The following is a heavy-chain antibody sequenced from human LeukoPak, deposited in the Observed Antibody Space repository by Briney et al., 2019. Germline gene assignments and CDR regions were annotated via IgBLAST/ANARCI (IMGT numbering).Heavy chain of an antibody. CDR2: IYYRGTT. Sequence: YIYYRGTTNYTPSLTSRVTISVDTSKTQFSLKLSSVTAADTAVYYCARLGYSSSWYYFDYWGQGTLVTVSS. J-gene: IGHJ4*02. V-gene: IGHV4-59*08. CDR3: ARLGYSSSWYYFDY. D-gene: IGHD6-13*01.